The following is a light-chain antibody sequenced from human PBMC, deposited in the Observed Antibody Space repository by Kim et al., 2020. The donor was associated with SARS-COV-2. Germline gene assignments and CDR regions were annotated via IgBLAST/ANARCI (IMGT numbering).Light chain of an antibody. CDR2: GDN. CDR1: SSNIGSET. J-gene: IGLJ2*01. V-gene: IGLV1-44*01. CDR3: AAWDGSLNGVV. Sequence: GQRVTISCSGSSSNIGSETVSWYQQLPGTAPKLLIYGDNQRPSGVPDRFSGSKSGTSASLAITGIQSEDQVDYYCAAWDGSLNGVVFGGGTQLTVL.